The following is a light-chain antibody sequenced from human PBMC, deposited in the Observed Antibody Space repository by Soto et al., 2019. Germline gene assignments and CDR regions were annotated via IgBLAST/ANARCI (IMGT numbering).Light chain of an antibody. CDR1: QSVSSN. CDR3: QQYNNWPPTWT. CDR2: GAS. V-gene: IGKV3-15*01. Sequence: EIVMTQSPATLSVSPGERATLSCRASQSVSSNLAWYQQKPGQAPRLLIYGASTRATGIQARFSGSGSGTEFTLTINSLQSEDFAVYYCQQYNNWPPTWTFGQGTKVEIK. J-gene: IGKJ1*01.